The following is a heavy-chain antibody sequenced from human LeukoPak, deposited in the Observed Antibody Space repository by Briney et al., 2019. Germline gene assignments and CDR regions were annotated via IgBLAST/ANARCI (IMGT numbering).Heavy chain of an antibody. J-gene: IGHJ4*02. V-gene: IGHV3-48*02. Sequence: PRGSLRLSCATSGVSFTDYPMNSVRQAPGKGLEWISNIRTTAEGAKYAYYADSVKGRVTISRDDGKNTLYLHMNSLRDDDTVVFYGAAGLRYAFDYWGQGILITVSS. CDR2: IRTTAEGAKYA. CDR3: AAGLRYAFDY. CDR1: GVSFTDYP. D-gene: IGHD3-9*01.